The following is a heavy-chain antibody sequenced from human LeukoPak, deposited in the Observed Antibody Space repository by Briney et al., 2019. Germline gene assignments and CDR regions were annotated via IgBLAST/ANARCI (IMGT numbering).Heavy chain of an antibody. D-gene: IGHD4-11*01. CDR1: GFTFSSYT. J-gene: IGHJ4*02. V-gene: IGHV3-30-3*01. CDR3: ARPTTGWTIYQYYFDY. CDR2: ILYDGSNK. Sequence: GGSPRLSCAASGFTFSSYTMHWVRQAPGKGLEWVAVILYDGSNKYYADSVKGRFTISRDNSKNTLYLEMSSLRAEDTATYYCARPTTGWTIYQYYFDYWGQGTLVTVSS.